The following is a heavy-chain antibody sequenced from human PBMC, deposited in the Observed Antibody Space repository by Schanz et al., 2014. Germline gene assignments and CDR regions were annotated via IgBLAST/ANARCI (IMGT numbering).Heavy chain of an antibody. CDR2: IKSKTDGGTT. D-gene: IGHD6-19*01. V-gene: IGHV3-15*01. J-gene: IGHJ4*02. CDR3: ATYCDGGCAIDN. Sequence: EVQLVESGGGLVQPGGSLRLSCAASGFIFSNSWMTWVRQAPGKGLEWVGRIKSKTDGGTTDYAAPVKGRFTISRDDSKNTLFLQMNSLKTEDTAVYYCATYCDGGCAIDNWGQGALVTVSS. CDR1: GFIFSNSW.